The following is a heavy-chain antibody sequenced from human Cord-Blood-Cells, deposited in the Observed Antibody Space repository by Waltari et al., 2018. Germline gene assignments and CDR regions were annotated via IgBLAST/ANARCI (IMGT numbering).Heavy chain of an antibody. Sequence: QVQLQQWGAGLLKPSETLSLTCAVYGGSFSGYYWSWIRQPPGKGLEWIGEINHSGSTNYSPSLKSRVTISVDTSKNQFSLKLSSVTAADTAVYYCARVSSGLYYFDYWGQGTLVTVSS. J-gene: IGHJ4*02. CDR2: INHSGST. D-gene: IGHD3-10*01. CDR1: GGSFSGYY. CDR3: ARVSSGLYYFDY. V-gene: IGHV4-34*01.